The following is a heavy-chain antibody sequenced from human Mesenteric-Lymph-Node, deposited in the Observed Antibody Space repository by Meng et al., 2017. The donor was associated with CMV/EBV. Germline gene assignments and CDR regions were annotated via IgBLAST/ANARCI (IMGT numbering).Heavy chain of an antibody. CDR3: SIGSGFDP. CDR1: GFTFSSYW. J-gene: IGHJ5*02. CDR2: INSDGSST. Sequence: GESLKISCAASGFTFSSYWMHWVRQAPGKGLVWVSRINSDGSSTSYADSVKGRFTISRDNAKNTLYLQMNSLGAEDTAVYYCSIGSGFDPWGQGTLVTVSS. V-gene: IGHV3-74*01.